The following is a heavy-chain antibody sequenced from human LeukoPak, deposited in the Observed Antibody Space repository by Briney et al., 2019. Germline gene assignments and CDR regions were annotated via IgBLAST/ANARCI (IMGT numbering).Heavy chain of an antibody. V-gene: IGHV3-53*04. CDR1: GFTVSTNC. Sequence: GGSLRLSCEASGFTVSTNCMTWVRQAPGKGLEWVSTIYSGGTTYYADSVMGRFTISRHNSRNTLYLQMNSLRAEDTAVYYCARVDTVMAYYFDLWGQGTLVSVPS. CDR3: ARVDTVMAYYFDL. CDR2: IYSGGTT. J-gene: IGHJ4*02. D-gene: IGHD5-18*01.